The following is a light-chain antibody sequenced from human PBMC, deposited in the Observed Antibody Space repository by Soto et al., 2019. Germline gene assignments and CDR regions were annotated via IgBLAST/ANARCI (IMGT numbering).Light chain of an antibody. CDR3: AGWDESLSGV. V-gene: IGLV1-47*01. CDR1: TSNIGTNY. CDR2: QND. Sequence: QSALTQPASVSGTPGQTVTISCSGGTSNIGTNYVYWFRQLPGTAPKLLIYQNDQRPSGVPERFSGSKSGTSASLAINGLRPEDEADYYCAGWDESLSGVFGGGTKLTVL. J-gene: IGLJ3*02.